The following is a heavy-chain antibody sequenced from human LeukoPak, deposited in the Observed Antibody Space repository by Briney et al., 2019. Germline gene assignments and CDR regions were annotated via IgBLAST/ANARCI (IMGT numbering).Heavy chain of an antibody. Sequence: PSESVSLTCAVSGYYIRIGSYCGWLRQPPGTRLDRFGSIYHKWGTYYNPSLKSRVTISVDTSKNQFSLKLSSVTAADTAVYYCARHVFLRNPLMLRDGYPAHFDYWGQGTLVTVSS. V-gene: IGHV4-38-2*01. CDR2: IYHKWGT. CDR3: ARHVFLRNPLMLRDGYPAHFDY. CDR1: GYYIRIGSY. D-gene: IGHD5-24*01. J-gene: IGHJ4*02.